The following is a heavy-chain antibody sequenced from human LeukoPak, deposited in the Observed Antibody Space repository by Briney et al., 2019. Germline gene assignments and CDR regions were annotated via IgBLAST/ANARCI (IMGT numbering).Heavy chain of an antibody. J-gene: IGHJ3*02. CDR1: GFTFSSYE. D-gene: IGHD3-10*01. V-gene: IGHV3-48*03. Sequence: GGSLRLSCAASGFTFSSYEMNWVRQAPGKGLEWVSYISSSGSTIYYADSVKGRFTISRDNSKNTLYLQMNGLRAEDTAVYYCARDRRGPDIWGQGTLVTVSS. CDR3: ARDRRGPDI. CDR2: ISSSGSTI.